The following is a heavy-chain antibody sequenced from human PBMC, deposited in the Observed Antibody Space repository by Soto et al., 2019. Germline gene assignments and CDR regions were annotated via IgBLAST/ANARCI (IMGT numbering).Heavy chain of an antibody. D-gene: IGHD6-6*01. V-gene: IGHV3-23*01. Sequence: PWGSLRLSCAASGLDFSILAISWCRRAPGKWLEWVSTTGYSRLTTYYADSVKGRFTVSRDNSKNTLDLQMSSLRAEDTAVYYCATVHSTSRSFDYWGQGTLVTVSS. CDR3: ATVHSTSRSFDY. CDR1: GLDFSILA. CDR2: TGYSRLTT. J-gene: IGHJ4*02.